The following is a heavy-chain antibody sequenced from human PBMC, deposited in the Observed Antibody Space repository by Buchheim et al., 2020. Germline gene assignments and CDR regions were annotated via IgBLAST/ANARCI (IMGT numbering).Heavy chain of an antibody. Sequence: QEQLVESGGGVVQPGRSLRLSCVASGFTFSSCGMHWVRQAPGKGLEWVAVIWTDGSKKDYADSVKGRFTISRDNPQNTVLLEMESLRVEDTAVYYCARELQTESTTGFDIWGHGT. CDR2: IWTDGSKK. V-gene: IGHV3-33*01. CDR3: ARELQTESTTGFDI. D-gene: IGHD1-1*01. CDR1: GFTFSSCG. J-gene: IGHJ3*02.